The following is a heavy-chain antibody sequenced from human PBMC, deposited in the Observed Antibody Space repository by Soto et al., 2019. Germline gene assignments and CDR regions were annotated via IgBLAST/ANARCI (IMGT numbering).Heavy chain of an antibody. Sequence: EVQLVESGGGLVQPGGSLRLSWVASGFTFSSYWMHWVRQAPGKGLVWVSSISNDGSSTSYADPMKGRFTISRDNAKNTLYLQMNSLRAEDTAVYYCARLPNKSPQNWGQGTLVIVSP. CDR3: ARLPNKSPQN. J-gene: IGHJ1*01. CDR2: ISNDGSST. CDR1: GFTFSSYW. V-gene: IGHV3-74*01.